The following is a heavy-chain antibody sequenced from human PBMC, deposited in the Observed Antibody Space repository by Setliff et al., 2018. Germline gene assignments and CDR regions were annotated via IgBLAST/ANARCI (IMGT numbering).Heavy chain of an antibody. D-gene: IGHD3-16*02. V-gene: IGHV4-59*01. Sequence: SETLSLTCTVSSGSIINYYWSWIRQPPGRPLEWIGYIKYDGTTDYNPSLDSRVTMSVDTSKNQFSLKLKSVTAADTAVYYCRLWSHSYHNDYWGQGTLVTVSS. CDR1: SGSIINYY. J-gene: IGHJ4*02. CDR3: RLWSHSYHNDY. CDR2: IKYDGTT.